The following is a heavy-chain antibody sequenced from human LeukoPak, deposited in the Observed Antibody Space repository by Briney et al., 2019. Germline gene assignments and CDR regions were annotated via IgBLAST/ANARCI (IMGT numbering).Heavy chain of an antibody. CDR3: AHFGAYCSSSSCRKSNWFDP. CDR2: IYWDDDK. Sequence: ESGPTLVKPTQTLTLTCTFSGFSLTTSGVGVGWIRQPPGKALEWLALIYWDDDKRYSPSLKSRLTITKDTSKNQVVLTMTNMDPVDTATYYCAHFGAYCSSSSCRKSNWFDPWGQGTLVTVSS. CDR1: GFSLTTSGVG. J-gene: IGHJ5*02. V-gene: IGHV2-5*02. D-gene: IGHD2-2*01.